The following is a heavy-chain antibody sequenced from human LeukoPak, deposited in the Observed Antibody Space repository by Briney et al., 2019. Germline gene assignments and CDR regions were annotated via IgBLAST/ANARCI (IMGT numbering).Heavy chain of an antibody. J-gene: IGHJ4*02. Sequence: SETLSLTCTVSGSSISSGYWWGWIRQPPGQGLEWIGYISHSGTTYYNPSLKSRVTMSVDTSKNQFSLKLGSVTAVDTAVYYCARTALDTVTYFAYWGQGTLVTVSS. CDR2: ISHSGTT. V-gene: IGHV4-28*01. CDR1: GSSISSGYW. D-gene: IGHD5-18*01. CDR3: ARTALDTVTYFAY.